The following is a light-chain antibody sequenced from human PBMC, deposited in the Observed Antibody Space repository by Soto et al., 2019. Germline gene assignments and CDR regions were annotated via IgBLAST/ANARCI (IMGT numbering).Light chain of an antibody. J-gene: IGKJ2*01. CDR3: QQYSSWPPYT. Sequence: EIVMTQSPATQSVSPGERATLSCRASQSISSNLAWYQQKPGQAPRLLIYGASTRATEIPDRFSGSGSGTEFTLTISSLQSEDFAIYYCQQYSSWPPYTFGQGTKLEIK. V-gene: IGKV3-15*01. CDR1: QSISSN. CDR2: GAS.